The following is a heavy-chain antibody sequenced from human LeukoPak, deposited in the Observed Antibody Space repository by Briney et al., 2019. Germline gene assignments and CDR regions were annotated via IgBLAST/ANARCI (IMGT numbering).Heavy chain of an antibody. CDR3: ARRGRTTANFDY. CDR1: GGSISSYY. D-gene: IGHD4-11*01. Sequence: PSETLSLTCTVSGGSISSYYWSWIRQPPGKGLEWIGYIYYSGSTNYNPSLKSRVTISVDTSKNQFSLKLSSVTAADTAVYYCARRGRTTANFDYWGQGTLVIVSS. CDR2: IYYSGST. V-gene: IGHV4-59*08. J-gene: IGHJ4*02.